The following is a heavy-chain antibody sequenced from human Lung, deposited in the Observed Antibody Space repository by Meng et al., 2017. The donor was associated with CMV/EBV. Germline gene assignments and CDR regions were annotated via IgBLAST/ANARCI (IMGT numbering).Heavy chain of an antibody. CDR3: ARAYSYGHTPSNN. J-gene: IGHJ4*02. V-gene: IGHV4-34*01. CDR2: INHSGST. D-gene: IGHD5-18*01. CDR1: GGSFSDYY. Sequence: LSCAVYGGSFSDYYWSWIRQPPGKGLEWIGEINHSGSTNYNPSLKSRITISVDTSKSQFSLKLTSVTAADTAVYYCARAYSYGHTPSNNWGQGTMVTVSS.